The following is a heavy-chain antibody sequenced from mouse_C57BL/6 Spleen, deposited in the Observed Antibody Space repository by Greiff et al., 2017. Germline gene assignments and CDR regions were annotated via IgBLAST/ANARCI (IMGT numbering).Heavy chain of an antibody. V-gene: IGHV14-4*01. D-gene: IGHD2-1*01. CDR1: GFNIKDDY. J-gene: IGHJ3*01. CDR3: TTDGNPPWFAY. CDR2: IDPENGDT. Sequence: EVMLVESGAELVRPGASVKLSCTASGFNIKDDYMHWVKQRPEQGLEWIGWIDPENGDTEYASKFQGKATITADTSSNTAYLQLSSLTSEDTAVYYCTTDGNPPWFAYWGQGTLVTVSA.